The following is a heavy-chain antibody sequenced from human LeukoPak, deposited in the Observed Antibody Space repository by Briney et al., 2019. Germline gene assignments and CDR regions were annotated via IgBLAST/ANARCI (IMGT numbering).Heavy chain of an antibody. CDR1: GYTLTELA. Sequence: GASVKVSCKVSGYTLTELAMHWVRQAPGKGLEWMGGFDPEDGETIYAQKFQGRVTITRDTSASTAYMELNSLRSEDTAVYYCASEGDSSWSFDYWGQGTLVTVSS. CDR3: ASEGDSSWSFDY. D-gene: IGHD6-13*01. J-gene: IGHJ4*02. CDR2: FDPEDGET. V-gene: IGHV1-24*01.